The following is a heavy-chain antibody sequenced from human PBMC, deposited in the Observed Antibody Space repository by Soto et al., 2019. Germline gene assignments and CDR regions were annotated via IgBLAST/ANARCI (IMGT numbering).Heavy chain of an antibody. CDR1: GFTFSSYA. D-gene: IGHD6-25*01. Sequence: EVQLLESGGGLVQPGRSLRVSCAASGFTFSSYAMSWVRQAPGKGLEWVSEISGSGGTTYYADYVKGRFTISRDNSESTLSLQMNSLRVEDTAIYYCAKFFAETGGSSGWPWSFHYWGQGTLVTVSS. J-gene: IGHJ4*02. CDR3: AKFFAETGGSSGWPWSFHY. CDR2: ISGSGGTT. V-gene: IGHV3-23*01.